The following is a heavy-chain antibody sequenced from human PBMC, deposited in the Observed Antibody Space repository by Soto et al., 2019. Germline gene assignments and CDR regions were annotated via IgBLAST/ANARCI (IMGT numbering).Heavy chain of an antibody. Sequence: PGGPLRLSCAASGFTFSNYGMHRVRQAPGKGLEWVAVISYDGSNKYYADSVKGRFTISRDSSKNTLYLQMNSLRAEDTAVYYCSKDGPYYYDSSGYYYFDYWGQGVLVTVSS. CDR1: GFTFSNYG. D-gene: IGHD3-22*01. V-gene: IGHV3-30*18. J-gene: IGHJ4*02. CDR3: SKDGPYYYDSSGYYYFDY. CDR2: ISYDGSNK.